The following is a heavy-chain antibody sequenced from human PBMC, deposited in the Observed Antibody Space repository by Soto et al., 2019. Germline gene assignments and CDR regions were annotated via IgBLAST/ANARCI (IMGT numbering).Heavy chain of an antibody. CDR1: GFTLSSSV. V-gene: IGHV3-33*06. J-gene: IGHJ4*01. CDR3: SKGHRPPPPYSAYEPFDY. D-gene: IGHD5-12*01. Sequence: QVQLVESGGGVVQPGKSLRLSCAASGFTLSSSVMHWVRQAPGKGLEWVAVFWKDGTTKYYADSVKGRFTISRDNSKNTPYLELNSLRPEDKALYYCSKGHRPPPPYSAYEPFDYGGDGTLVSVSS. CDR2: FWKDGTTK.